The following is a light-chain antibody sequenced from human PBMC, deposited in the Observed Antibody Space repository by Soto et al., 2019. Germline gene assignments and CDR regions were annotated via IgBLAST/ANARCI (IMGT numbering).Light chain of an antibody. CDR2: DVS. CDR1: SSDVGGYNY. V-gene: IGLV2-14*01. Sequence: QSALTQPASVSGSPGQSITISCTGTSSDVGGYNYVSWYQQHPGKAPKLMIYDVSNRPSGVSNRFSGSKSGNTASLTISGLQAEDEADYLCSSYTSSSTPHVVFGGGTKLTVL. J-gene: IGLJ2*01. CDR3: SSYTSSSTPHVV.